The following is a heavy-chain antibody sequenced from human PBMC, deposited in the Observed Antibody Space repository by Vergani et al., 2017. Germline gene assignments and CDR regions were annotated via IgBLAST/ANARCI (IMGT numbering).Heavy chain of an antibody. V-gene: IGHV1-46*01. CDR2: INPSGGST. CDR3: AREGNYYDSTGFGPGGSFD. CDR1: GYTFTSYY. D-gene: IGHD3-22*01. Sequence: QVQLVQSGAEVKKPGASVNVSCMASGYTFTSYYIHWVRQAPGQGLEWMGMINPSGGSTSYAQNFQGRIIMTRDTSTSTVYMSLSSLRSEDTAVYYCAREGNYYDSTGFGPGGSFDWGPGTLVTVSS. J-gene: IGHJ4*02.